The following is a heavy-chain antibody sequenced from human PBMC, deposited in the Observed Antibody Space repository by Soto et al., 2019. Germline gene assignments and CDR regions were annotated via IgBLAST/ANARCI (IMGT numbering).Heavy chain of an antibody. D-gene: IGHD2-2*01. V-gene: IGHV1-69*06. CDR3: AGVIRSSTRYYYGMDV. CDR1: GGTFSSYA. J-gene: IGHJ6*04. Sequence: QVQLVQSGAEVKKPGSSVKVSCKASGGTFSSYAISWVRQAPGQGLEWMGGIIPIFGTANYAQKFRGRVTITADKSTSTGYMELSSLRSEDTAVYYCAGVIRSSTRYYYGMDVWGEGTTVTVSS. CDR2: IIPIFGTA.